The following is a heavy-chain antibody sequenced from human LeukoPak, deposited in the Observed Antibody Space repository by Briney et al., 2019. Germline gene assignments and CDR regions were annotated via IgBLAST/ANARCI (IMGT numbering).Heavy chain of an antibody. CDR3: ARDRSPGNFDY. D-gene: IGHD3-10*01. CDR1: GFTFSSYT. CDR2: ISGSSTYI. Sequence: GGSLRLSCAASGFTFSSYTMNWVRQAPGKGLEWVSSISGSSTYINYADSVKGRFTISRDNAKNSLYLQMNSLRAEDTAVYYCARDRSPGNFDYWGQGTLVTVSS. V-gene: IGHV3-21*01. J-gene: IGHJ4*02.